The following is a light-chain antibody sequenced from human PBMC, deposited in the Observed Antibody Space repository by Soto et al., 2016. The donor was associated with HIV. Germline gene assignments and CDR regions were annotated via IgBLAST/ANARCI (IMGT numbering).Light chain of an antibody. CDR2: MGS. CDR1: QSLLHSNGNTY. Sequence: DIVMTQSPLSLPVSPREPASISCRSSQSLLHSNGNTYLDWYLQKPGQSPQHLIYMGSNRASAVPDRFSGSGSGTDFTLNISRVEAEDAGIYYCMQALQTPRTFGQGTKLEIK. CDR3: MQALQTPRT. V-gene: IGKV2-28*01. J-gene: IGKJ1*01.